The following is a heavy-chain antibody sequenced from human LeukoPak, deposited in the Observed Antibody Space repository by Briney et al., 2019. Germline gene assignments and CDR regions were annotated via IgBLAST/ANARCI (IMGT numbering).Heavy chain of an antibody. D-gene: IGHD3-22*01. J-gene: IGHJ4*02. CDR1: GFTFSDYY. CDR2: ISSSVISSSGSTI. V-gene: IGHV3-11*01. Sequence: GGSLRLSCAASGFTFSDYYMSWIRQAPGKGLEWVSCISSSVISSSGSTIYYADSVKGRFTISRDNAKNSLYLQMNSLRAEDTAVYYCARDRHYDSSGYYGYWGQETLVTVSS. CDR3: ARDRHYDSSGYYGY.